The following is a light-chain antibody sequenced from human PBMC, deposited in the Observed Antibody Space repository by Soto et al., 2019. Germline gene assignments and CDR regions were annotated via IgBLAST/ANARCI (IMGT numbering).Light chain of an antibody. J-gene: IGLJ3*02. CDR1: SSNIGAGYG. Sequence: QSVLTQPPSVSGAPGQRVTISCTGSSSNIGAGYGVHWYQQLPGTAPKLLIDANNNRPSGVPDRFSGSKSGTSACLAITGLQAEDEADYHCQSYDDSLSGWVFGGGTKLTVL. CDR3: QSYDDSLSGWV. CDR2: ANN. V-gene: IGLV1-40*01.